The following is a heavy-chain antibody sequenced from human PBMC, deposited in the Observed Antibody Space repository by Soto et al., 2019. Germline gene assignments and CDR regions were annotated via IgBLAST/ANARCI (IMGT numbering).Heavy chain of an antibody. J-gene: IGHJ3*02. CDR3: ARGLAALPVFAFDI. CDR1: GFSLSTSGVG. Sequence: TLKESGPTLVKPTQTLTLTCSFSGFSLSTSGVGVGWIRQPPGKALEWLAHIYWSGDEHYRPSLKSRLSITKDTSKNQVVLTMTNMDPVETATYYCARGLAALPVFAFDICGQGTMVTVSS. D-gene: IGHD6-6*01. V-gene: IGHV2-5*01. CDR2: IYWSGDE.